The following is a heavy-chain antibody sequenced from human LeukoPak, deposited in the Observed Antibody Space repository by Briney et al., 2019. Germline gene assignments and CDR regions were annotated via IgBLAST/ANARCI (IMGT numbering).Heavy chain of an antibody. D-gene: IGHD2-15*01. CDR1: GFTFSSYS. CDR3: AREPRDKSYPFDY. Sequence: GGSLRLSCAASGFTFSSYSMNWVRQAPGKGLEWVSYISSSSSTIYYADSVKGRFTISRDNAKNSLYLQMNSLRAEDTAVYYCAREPRDKSYPFDYWGQGTLVTVSS. J-gene: IGHJ4*02. V-gene: IGHV3-48*04. CDR2: ISSSSSTI.